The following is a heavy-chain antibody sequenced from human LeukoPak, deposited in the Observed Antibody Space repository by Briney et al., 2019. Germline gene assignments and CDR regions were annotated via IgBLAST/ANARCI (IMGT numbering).Heavy chain of an antibody. CDR2: IKQDGTEK. CDR3: ATGGVTTVTA. D-gene: IGHD4-17*01. J-gene: IGHJ4*02. V-gene: IGHV3-7*01. Sequence: GGSLRLSCAASGFTFSNYQMSWVRQAPGKGLEWVANIKQDGTEKYYVDSVKGRFTISRDNSKKSLYLQMNTLRAEDTAVYYCATGGVTTVTAWGQGTLVTVSS. CDR1: GFTFSNYQ.